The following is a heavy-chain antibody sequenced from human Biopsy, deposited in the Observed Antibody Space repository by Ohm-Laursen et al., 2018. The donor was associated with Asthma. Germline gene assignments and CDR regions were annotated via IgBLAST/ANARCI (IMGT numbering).Heavy chain of an antibody. CDR3: ASDFPKDYVRYNFQF. V-gene: IGHV1-24*01. CDR1: GSSLTDLS. D-gene: IGHD4-17*01. Sequence: SVKASCKISGSSLTDLSMHWVRQAPGQGLEWLGGHDLEEGGTVNARRFQGRVTMTEDTSTDTAYMELSSLSSEDTAVYYCASDFPKDYVRYNFQFWGQGTLVTVSS. J-gene: IGHJ4*02. CDR2: HDLEEGGT.